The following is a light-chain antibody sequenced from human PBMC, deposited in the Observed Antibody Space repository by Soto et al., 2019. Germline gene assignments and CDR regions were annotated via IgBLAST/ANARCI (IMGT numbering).Light chain of an antibody. J-gene: IGKJ1*01. Sequence: IVMTQSPATLSVSPGERATLSRRATQRVATNLAWYQQKPGQAPRLLIYSASFRATGIPARFSGDGSGTEFTLTISSLQSEDFAVYYCQQYNNWPKTFGQGTKVEIK. V-gene: IGKV3-15*01. CDR1: QRVATN. CDR3: QQYNNWPKT. CDR2: SAS.